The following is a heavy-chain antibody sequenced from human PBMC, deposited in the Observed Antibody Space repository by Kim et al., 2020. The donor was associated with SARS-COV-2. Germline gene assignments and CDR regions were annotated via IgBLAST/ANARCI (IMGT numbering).Heavy chain of an antibody. Sequence: SETLSLTCTVSGGSISSSSYYWGWIRQPPGKGLEWIGSIYYSGSTYYNPSLKSRVTISVDTSKNQFSLKLSSVTAADTAVYYCARVYSSSWSTPSAYYYYGIDVWGQGTTVTVSS. V-gene: IGHV4-39*01. D-gene: IGHD6-13*01. J-gene: IGHJ6*02. CDR1: GGSISSSSYY. CDR2: IYYSGST. CDR3: ARVYSSSWSTPSAYYYYGIDV.